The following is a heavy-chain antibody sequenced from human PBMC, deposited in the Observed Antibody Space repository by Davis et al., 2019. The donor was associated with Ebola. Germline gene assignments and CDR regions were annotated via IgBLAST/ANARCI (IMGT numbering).Heavy chain of an antibody. CDR3: AGMHGFGEGWPGY. CDR2: IIPILGIA. V-gene: IGHV1-69*02. D-gene: IGHD3-10*01. CDR1: GGTFSSYT. Sequence: SVKVSCKASGGTFSSYTISWVRQAPGQGLEWMGRIIPILGIANYAQKFQGRVTITADKSTSTAYMELSSLRSEDTAVYYCAGMHGFGEGWPGYWGQGTLVTVSS. J-gene: IGHJ4*02.